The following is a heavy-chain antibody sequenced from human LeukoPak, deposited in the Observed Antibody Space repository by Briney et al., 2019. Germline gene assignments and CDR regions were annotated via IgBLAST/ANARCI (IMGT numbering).Heavy chain of an antibody. D-gene: IGHD3-9*01. Sequence: ASVKVSCKASGYTFTSYAMHWVRQAPGQRLEWMGWINAGNGNTKYSQKFQGRVTITRDTSASTAYMELSSLRSEDTAVYYCARVFLLTRSVRYFDWLAGYWGQGTLVTVSS. V-gene: IGHV1-3*01. J-gene: IGHJ4*02. CDR1: GYTFTSYA. CDR3: ARVFLLTRSVRYFDWLAGY. CDR2: INAGNGNT.